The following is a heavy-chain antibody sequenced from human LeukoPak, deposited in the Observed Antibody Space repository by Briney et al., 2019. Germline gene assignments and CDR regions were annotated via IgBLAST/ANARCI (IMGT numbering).Heavy chain of an antibody. D-gene: IGHD6-25*01. Sequence: SVTVSCKASGGTCSSYAISWVRQATGQGLEWMGRIIPIFGIANYAQKFQGRVTITADKSTSTAYMELSSLRSEDTAVYYCARPQPYSSGNNWFDPWGQGTLVTVSS. CDR1: GGTCSSYA. J-gene: IGHJ5*02. CDR2: IIPIFGIA. CDR3: ARPQPYSSGNNWFDP. V-gene: IGHV1-69*04.